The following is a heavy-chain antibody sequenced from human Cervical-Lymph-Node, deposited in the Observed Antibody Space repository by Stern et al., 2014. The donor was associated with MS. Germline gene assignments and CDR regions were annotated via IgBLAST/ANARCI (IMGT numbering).Heavy chain of an antibody. CDR2: FNWNGGST. D-gene: IGHD1-26*01. V-gene: IGHV3-9*01. CDR1: GYTFPDYA. J-gene: IGHJ5*02. Sequence: EVQLVESGGGLVQPGRSLRLSCAASGYTFPDYAMHWVRQAPGKGLEWVSSFNWNGGSTGYTDSVKGRFTISRDNAKNSLQLQMNSLRLEDTAIYYCAKDRSYSGSPDPFDHWGQGTLVTVSS. CDR3: AKDRSYSGSPDPFDH.